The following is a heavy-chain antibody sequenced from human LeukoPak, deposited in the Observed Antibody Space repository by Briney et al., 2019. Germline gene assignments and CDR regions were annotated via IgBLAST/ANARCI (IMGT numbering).Heavy chain of an antibody. CDR3: ARDGYCGSSACCVDY. CDR2: MSGGGGST. CDR1: GFIFNTHA. D-gene: IGHD2-2*03. J-gene: IGHJ4*02. Sequence: GGSLRLSCAASGFIFNTHAMSWVRQAPGKGLEWVSVMSGGGGSTYYADSVKGRFTISRDNSKSTLFLQMNSLSAEDTAVYYCARDGYCGSSACCVDYWGQGTLVTVSS. V-gene: IGHV3-23*01.